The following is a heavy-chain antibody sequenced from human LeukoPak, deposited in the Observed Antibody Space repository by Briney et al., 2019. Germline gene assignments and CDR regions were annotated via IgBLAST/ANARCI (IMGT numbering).Heavy chain of an antibody. CDR1: GYKFTDYA. V-gene: IGHV1-3*04. J-gene: IGHJ3*02. CDR3: ARDVGTGYCSSTSCYMGVAFDI. D-gene: IGHD2-2*02. Sequence: ASVKVSCKASGYKFTDYAIYWVRQAPGQRFEWMGCINTGTGNTAYSQNLQGRVTITADESTSTAYMELSSLRSEDTAVYYCARDVGTGYCSSTSCYMGVAFDIWGQGTMVTVSS. CDR2: INTGTGNT.